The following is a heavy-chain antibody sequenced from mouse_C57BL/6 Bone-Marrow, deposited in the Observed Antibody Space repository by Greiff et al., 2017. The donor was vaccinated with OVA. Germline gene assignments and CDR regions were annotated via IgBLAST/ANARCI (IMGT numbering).Heavy chain of an antibody. CDR1: GYSITSGYY. CDR3: ARGGAYDGVDY. V-gene: IGHV3-6*01. CDR2: ISYDGSN. D-gene: IGHD2-3*01. Sequence: EVQLVESGPGLVKPSQSLSLTCSVTGYSITSGYYWNWIRQFPGNKLEWMGYISYDGSNNYNPSLKNRISITRDTSKNQFFLKLNSVTTEDTATYYCARGGAYDGVDYWGQGTTLTVSS. J-gene: IGHJ2*01.